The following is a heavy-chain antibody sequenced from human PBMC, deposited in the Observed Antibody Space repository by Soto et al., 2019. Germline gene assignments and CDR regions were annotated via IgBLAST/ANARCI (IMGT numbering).Heavy chain of an antibody. Sequence: SETLSLTCAVYGGSFSGYYWSWIRQHPGKGLEWIGYIYYSGSTYYNPSLKSRVTISVDTSKNQFSLKLSSVTAADTAVYYCARDEYSGYDLCYWGQGTLVTV. D-gene: IGHD5-12*01. J-gene: IGHJ4*02. V-gene: IGHV4-31*11. CDR3: ARDEYSGYDLCY. CDR2: IYYSGST. CDR1: GGSFSGYY.